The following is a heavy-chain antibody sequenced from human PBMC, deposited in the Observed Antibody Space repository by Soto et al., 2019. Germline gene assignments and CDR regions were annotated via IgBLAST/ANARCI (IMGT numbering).Heavy chain of an antibody. CDR1: GGTFSSYT. V-gene: IGHV1-69*02. J-gene: IGHJ6*02. CDR2: IIPILGIA. CDR3: ATHKVTQVHYGMDV. D-gene: IGHD2-21*02. Sequence: SVKVSCKASGGTFSSYTISWVRQAPGQGLEWMGRIIPILGIANYAQKFQGRVTITADKSTSTAYMELSSLGSEDTALYYCATHKVTQVHYGMDVWGQGTTVTVSS.